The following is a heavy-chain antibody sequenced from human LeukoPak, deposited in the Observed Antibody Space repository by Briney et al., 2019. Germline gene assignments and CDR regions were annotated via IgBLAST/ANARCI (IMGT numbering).Heavy chain of an antibody. CDR3: ARPRGVWFGELPEYYFDY. D-gene: IGHD3-10*01. Sequence: ASVKVSCKASGYTFTGYYMHWVRQAPGQGLEWMGWINPNSDGTNYAQKFQGRVTMTRDTSISPAYMELSRLRSDDTAVYYCARPRGVWFGELPEYYFDYWGQGTLVTVSS. CDR1: GYTFTGYY. J-gene: IGHJ4*02. V-gene: IGHV1-2*02. CDR2: INPNSDGT.